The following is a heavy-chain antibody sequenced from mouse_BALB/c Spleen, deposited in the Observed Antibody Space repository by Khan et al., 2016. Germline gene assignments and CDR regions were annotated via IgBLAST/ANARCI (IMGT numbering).Heavy chain of an antibody. CDR1: GYTFTNYG. D-gene: IGHD2-10*02. J-gene: IGHJ4*01. CDR2: INTNTGAP. Sequence: QIQLVQSGPELKKPGETVKISCKASGYTFTNYGVHWVKQAPGKGLKWMGWINTNTGAPTYAEEFKGRFAFSLETSASTAFLQIDNLKNEDTATDFCARWYGNYALDYWGQGTSVTVSS. CDR3: ARWYGNYALDY. V-gene: IGHV9-3*02.